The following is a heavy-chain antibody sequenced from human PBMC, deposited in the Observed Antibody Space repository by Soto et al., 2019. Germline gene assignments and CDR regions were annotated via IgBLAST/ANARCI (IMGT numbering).Heavy chain of an antibody. D-gene: IGHD6-6*01. V-gene: IGHV5-51*01. CDR2: IYPGDSDT. J-gene: IGHJ6*02. Sequence: GGSLKISCQGSGYSFTSYWIGWVRQMPGKGLEWMGIIYPGDSDTRYSPSFQGHVTISADKSISTAYLQWSSLKASDTAMYYCARPSSSPDNYYYYGMDVWGQGTPVTVSS. CDR1: GYSFTSYW. CDR3: ARPSSSPDNYYYYGMDV.